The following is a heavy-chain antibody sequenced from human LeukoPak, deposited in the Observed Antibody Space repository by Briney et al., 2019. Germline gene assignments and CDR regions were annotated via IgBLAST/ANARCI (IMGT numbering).Heavy chain of an antibody. D-gene: IGHD2-2*01. J-gene: IGHJ4*02. CDR2: ISSSSSTI. CDR1: GFTVSSNY. Sequence: GGSLRLSCAASGFTVSSNYMSWVRQAPGKGLEWVSYISSSSSTIYYADSVKGRFTISRDNAKNSLYLQMNSLRDEDTAVYYCARGQKAMSLSPFDYWGQGTLVTVSS. V-gene: IGHV3-48*02. CDR3: ARGQKAMSLSPFDY.